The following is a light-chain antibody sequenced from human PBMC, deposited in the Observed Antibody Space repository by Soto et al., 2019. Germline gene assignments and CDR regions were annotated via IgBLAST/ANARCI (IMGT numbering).Light chain of an antibody. CDR2: SNN. CDR1: SPNIGRNT. CDR3: ATWDDSLNGRV. J-gene: IGLJ3*02. Sequence: QSVLTQPPSASGTPGQSVTISCSGSSPNIGRNTVNWYQQLPGTAPKLLVYSNNQRPSGVPDRFSGSKSGTSASLAISGLQSEDEADYYCATWDDSLNGRVFGGGTKLTVL. V-gene: IGLV1-44*01.